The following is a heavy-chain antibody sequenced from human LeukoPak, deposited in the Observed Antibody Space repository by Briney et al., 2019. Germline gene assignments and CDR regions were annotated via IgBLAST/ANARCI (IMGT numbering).Heavy chain of an antibody. CDR1: GYTFTSYD. D-gene: IGHD3-22*01. J-gene: IGHJ4*02. V-gene: IGHV1-8*03. CDR3: ARGNTYYYDSSGYYCDY. CDR2: MNPNSGNT. Sequence: ASVKVSCKASGYTFTSYDINWVRQATGQGLEWMGWMNPNSGNTGYAQKFQGRVTITRNTSISTAYMELSSLRSEDTAVYYCARGNTYYYDSSGYYCDYWGQGTLVTVSS.